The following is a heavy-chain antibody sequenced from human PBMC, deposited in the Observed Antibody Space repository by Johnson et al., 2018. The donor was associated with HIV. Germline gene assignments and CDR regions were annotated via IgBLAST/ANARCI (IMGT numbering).Heavy chain of an antibody. CDR1: GFIFGDYG. V-gene: IGHV3-20*04. D-gene: IGHD3-22*01. CDR2: INWNGGST. Sequence: VQLVESGGGVLRPGGSLRLSCEGFGFIFGDYGLSWVRQRPGKGLQWVSGINWNGGSTGYADSVKGRFTISRDNAKNSLYLQMNSLRVEDTALYYCAREDEGSTGYDSSGYYPFDIWGQGTMVTVSS. CDR3: AREDEGSTGYDSSGYYPFDI. J-gene: IGHJ3*02.